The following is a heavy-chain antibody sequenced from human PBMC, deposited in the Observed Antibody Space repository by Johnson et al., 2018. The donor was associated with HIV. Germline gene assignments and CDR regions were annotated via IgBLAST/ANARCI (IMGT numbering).Heavy chain of an antibody. V-gene: IGHV3-30*19. D-gene: IGHD1-26*01. CDR3: VREGGGEWEPPDAFDI. CDR2: IWYDGSNK. CDR1: GFTFSSYG. Sequence: QVQLVESGGGVVQPGRSLRLSCAASGFTFSSYGMHWVRQAPCKGLEWVAVIWYDGSNKNYADSVKGRFTISRDNSKNTVYLQMNSLRVEDTAMYYCVREGGGEWEPPDAFDIWGKGTMVTASS. J-gene: IGHJ3*02.